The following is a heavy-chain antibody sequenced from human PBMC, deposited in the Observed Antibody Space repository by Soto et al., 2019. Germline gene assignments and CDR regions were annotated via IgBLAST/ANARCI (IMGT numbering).Heavy chain of an antibody. CDR2: IKTDGSEK. D-gene: IGHD1-20*01. CDR1: GFTFSAYW. Sequence: EVQLVESGGGLVQPGGSLRLSCEDSGFTFSAYWMGWVRQAPGTGLQWVATIKTDGSEKYYVDSVTGRFTISRDNDKNSLYLQLNTLRAEDTGVYYCARPIRGSPEDVWGQGTTVTVSS. V-gene: IGHV3-7*05. J-gene: IGHJ6*02. CDR3: ARPIRGSPEDV.